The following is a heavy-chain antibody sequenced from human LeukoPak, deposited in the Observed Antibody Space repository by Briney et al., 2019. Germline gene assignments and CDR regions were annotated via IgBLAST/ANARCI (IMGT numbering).Heavy chain of an antibody. CDR3: ASFPFNVLRYFDWSRLFFDI. CDR2: FDPEDGET. CDR1: GYTLTELS. J-gene: IGHJ3*02. Sequence: ASVKVSCKVSGYTLTELSMHWVRQAPGKGLEWMGGFDPEDGETIYAQKFQGRVTMTEDTSTDTAYMGLSSLRSEDTAVYYCASFPFNVLRYFDWSRLFFDIWGQGTMVTVSS. D-gene: IGHD3-9*01. V-gene: IGHV1-24*01.